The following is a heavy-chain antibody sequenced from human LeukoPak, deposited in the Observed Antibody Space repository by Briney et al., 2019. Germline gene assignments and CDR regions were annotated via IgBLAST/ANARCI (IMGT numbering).Heavy chain of an antibody. D-gene: IGHD3-10*01. CDR2: IIPIFGTA. CDR3: ARAPVLLWFGEVAVYDY. Sequence: SVKVSCKASGGTFSSYAISWVRQAPGQGLEWMGGIIPIFGTANYAQKFQGRVTMTTDTSTSTAYMELRSLRSDDTAVYYCARAPVLLWFGEVAVYDYWGQGTLVTVSS. CDR1: GGTFSSYA. V-gene: IGHV1-69*05. J-gene: IGHJ4*02.